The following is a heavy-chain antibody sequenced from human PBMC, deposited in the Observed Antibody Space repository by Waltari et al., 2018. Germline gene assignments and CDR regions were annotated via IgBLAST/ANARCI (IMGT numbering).Heavy chain of an antibody. J-gene: IGHJ5*02. CDR1: GFSLSTSGVG. V-gene: IGHV2-5*02. CDR2: IYWDDDK. Sequence: QITLKESGPTLVKPTQTLTLTCTFSGFSLSTSGVGVGWILQPPGKALEWLALIYWDDDKRYSPSLKSRLTNTKDTSKNQVGLTMTNMDPVDTATYYCARHIVGARDNWFDPWGQGTLVTVSS. D-gene: IGHD1-26*01. CDR3: ARHIVGARDNWFDP.